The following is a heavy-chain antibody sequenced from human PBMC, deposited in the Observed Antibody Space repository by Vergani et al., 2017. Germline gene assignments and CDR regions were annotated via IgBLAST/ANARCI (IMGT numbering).Heavy chain of an antibody. V-gene: IGHV3-30*18. CDR3: TKGSRGYTGYFFDY. Sequence: VQMVESGGGLVKPGGSLRLSCVASGFTFSHYSMNWVRQAPGKGLEWVAVISYDGSNKYYADSVKGRFTISRDNSKNTLHLQMNSLRADDTAVYYCTKGSRGYTGYFFDYCGQGTLATVSS. J-gene: IGHJ4*02. CDR1: GFTFSHYS. D-gene: IGHD5-12*01. CDR2: ISYDGSNK.